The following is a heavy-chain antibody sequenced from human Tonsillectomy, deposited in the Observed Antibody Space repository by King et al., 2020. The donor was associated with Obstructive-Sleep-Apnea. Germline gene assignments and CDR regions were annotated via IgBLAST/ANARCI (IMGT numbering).Heavy chain of an antibody. CDR1: GFTFDDFA. D-gene: IGHD5-12*01. Sequence: VQLVESGGVVIQPGGSLRLSCAASGFTFDDFAMHWVRHAPGKGLEWVSLISWDGTSTYYADSVKGRFIISRDNSKNSLYLQMNSLRAEDTALYYCVKDVDIAGYNGMDVWGQGTTGTVSS. CDR3: VKDVDIAGYNGMDV. J-gene: IGHJ6*02. V-gene: IGHV3-43D*03. CDR2: ISWDGTST.